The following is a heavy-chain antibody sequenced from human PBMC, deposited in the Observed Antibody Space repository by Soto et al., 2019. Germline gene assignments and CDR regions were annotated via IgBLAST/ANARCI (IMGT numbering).Heavy chain of an antibody. J-gene: IGHJ4*02. V-gene: IGHV3-30*18. D-gene: IGHD6-13*01. CDR3: AKEYGSTWIDH. CDR1: GFTFSTYG. CDR2: MSYDGTKQ. Sequence: QVQLVESGGGVFQPGRSLRLSCAASGFTFSTYGMHWVRQAPGKRLEWVAAMSYDGTKQYYVDSVKGRFTISRDNSRNTLFLQVNSLRDEDTAVYYCAKEYGSTWIDHWGQGTLVTVSS.